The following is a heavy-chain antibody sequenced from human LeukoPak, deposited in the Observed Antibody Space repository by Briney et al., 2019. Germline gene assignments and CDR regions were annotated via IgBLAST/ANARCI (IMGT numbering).Heavy chain of an antibody. CDR1: GGSISSYY. CDR3: ARVSSSWSGNYMDV. Sequence: SETLSLTCTVSGGSISSYYWSWIRQPPGKGLEWIGYIYTSGSTNYNPSLKSRVTISVDTSKNQFSLKLSSVTAADTAVYYCARVSSSWSGNYMDVWGKGTTVTVSS. CDR2: IYTSGST. J-gene: IGHJ6*03. D-gene: IGHD6-13*01. V-gene: IGHV4-4*09.